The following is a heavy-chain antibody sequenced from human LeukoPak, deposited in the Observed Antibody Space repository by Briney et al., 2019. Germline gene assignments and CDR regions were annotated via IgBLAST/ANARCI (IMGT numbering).Heavy chain of an antibody. CDR1: GYTFTGYY. Sequence: ASVKVSCKASGYTFTGYYMHWVRQAPGQGLEWMGWINPNSGGTNYAQKFQGRVTMTRDTSISTAYMELSRLRSDDTAVYYCARLDVLLWFGEGPYAFDIWGQGTMVTVSS. V-gene: IGHV1-2*02. J-gene: IGHJ3*02. D-gene: IGHD3-10*01. CDR3: ARLDVLLWFGEGPYAFDI. CDR2: INPNSGGT.